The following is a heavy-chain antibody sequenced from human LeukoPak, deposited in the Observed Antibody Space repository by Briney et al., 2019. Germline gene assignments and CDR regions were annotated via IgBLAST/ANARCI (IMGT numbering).Heavy chain of an antibody. CDR3: ASWGSSGY. CDR1: GFIFDDHG. D-gene: IGHD5-12*01. CDR2: INWNGGST. J-gene: IGHJ4*02. V-gene: IGHV3-20*04. Sequence: GGSLRLSCAASGFIFDDHGMSWVRQVPGKGLEWVAGINWNGGSTGYADSVKGRFIISRDNAKNSLFLQMSSLRAEDTAVYYCASWGSSGYWGQGTLVTVSS.